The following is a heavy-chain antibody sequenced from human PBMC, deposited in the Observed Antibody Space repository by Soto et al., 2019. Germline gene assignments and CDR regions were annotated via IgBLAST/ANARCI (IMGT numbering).Heavy chain of an antibody. CDR2: ITHDGSGT. J-gene: IGHJ4*01. CDR1: GFIFTNYW. CDR3: GSVFEY. V-gene: IGHV3-74*01. Sequence: EVEVVESGGGLVQPGESLRLSCAASGFIFTNYWMHWVRQVPGRGLVWVSGITHDGSGTKYADSVKGRFNISRDNAKNTVYLQMNSLRPEDTAVYYCGSVFEYWGRGTLVTVSS.